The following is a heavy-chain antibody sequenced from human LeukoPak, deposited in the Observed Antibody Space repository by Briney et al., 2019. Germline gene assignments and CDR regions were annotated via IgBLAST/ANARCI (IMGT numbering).Heavy chain of an antibody. CDR3: AKDAQRGFDYSNSFQY. J-gene: IGHJ4*02. D-gene: IGHD4-11*01. Sequence: PGGSLRLSCAASGFIFTDYGFHWVRQAPGKGLECVAAIWSDATNMFYANSVKGRFFIQRDDYQNTVYLEMSSLRAEDTAVYYCAKDAQRGFDYSNSFQYWGQGSLVTVSS. V-gene: IGHV3-33*06. CDR2: IWSDATNM. CDR1: GFIFTDYG.